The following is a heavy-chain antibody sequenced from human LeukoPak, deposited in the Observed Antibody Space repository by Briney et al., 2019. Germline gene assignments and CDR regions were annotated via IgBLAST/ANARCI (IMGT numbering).Heavy chain of an antibody. Sequence: GGSLRLSCAASGFTFSSYWMTWVRQAPGKGLEWVANIKQDGSEKYYVDFVKGRFTFSRDNAKNSLYLQMNSLRAEDTAVFYCARLGEKADSDYWGQGTLVTVSS. D-gene: IGHD3-16*01. CDR3: ARLGEKADSDY. CDR2: IKQDGSEK. CDR1: GFTFSSYW. J-gene: IGHJ4*02. V-gene: IGHV3-7*01.